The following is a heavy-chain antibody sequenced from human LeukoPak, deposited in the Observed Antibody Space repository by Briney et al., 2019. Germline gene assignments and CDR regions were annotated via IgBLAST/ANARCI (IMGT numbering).Heavy chain of an antibody. CDR3: ARAPVLLWFGDPPGRGFFDY. Sequence: SETLSLTCTVSGGSISSGGYYWSWIRQHPGKGLEWIGYIYYSGSTYYNPSLKSRVTISVDTSKNQFSLKLSSVTAADTAVYYCARAPVLLWFGDPPGRGFFDYWGQGTLVTVSS. V-gene: IGHV4-31*03. CDR2: IYYSGST. CDR1: GGSISSGGYY. J-gene: IGHJ4*02. D-gene: IGHD3-10*01.